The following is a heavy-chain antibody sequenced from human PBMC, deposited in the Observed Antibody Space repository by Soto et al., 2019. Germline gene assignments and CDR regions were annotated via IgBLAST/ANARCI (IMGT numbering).Heavy chain of an antibody. J-gene: IGHJ6*02. CDR2: IDPSDSYI. CDR3: ARLGADNNYYGMDV. V-gene: IGHV5-10-1*01. CDR1: GYNFTSNW. D-gene: IGHD3-16*01. Sequence: GESLKISCQGSGYNFTSNWISWVRQMPGKGLEWIGRIDPSDSYINYSPSFKGHVSISADESISTAYLQWSSLKASDTAIYYCARLGADNNYYGMDVWGQGTTVTVSS.